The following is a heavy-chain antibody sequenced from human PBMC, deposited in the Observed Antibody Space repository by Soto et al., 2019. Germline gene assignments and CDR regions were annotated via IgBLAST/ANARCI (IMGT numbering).Heavy chain of an antibody. CDR1: GFAFSSYA. J-gene: IGHJ6*02. Sequence: EVQFLESGGGLVQPGGSLRLSCTASGFAFSSYAMNWVRQAPGKGLEWVSGIVDTGGRTFYADSVKGRFTISRDNSKNTLYLEMNSLRAEDTATYYCAPVPAASSYYNTDVWGQGTTVTVSS. V-gene: IGHV3-23*01. D-gene: IGHD2-2*01. CDR3: APVPAASSYYNTDV. CDR2: IVDTGGRT.